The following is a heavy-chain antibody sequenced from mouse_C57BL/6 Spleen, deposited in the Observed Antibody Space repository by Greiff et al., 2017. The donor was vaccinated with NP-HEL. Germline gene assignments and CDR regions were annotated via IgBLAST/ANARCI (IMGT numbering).Heavy chain of an antibody. D-gene: IGHD4-1*01. V-gene: IGHV5-6*01. CDR1: GFTFSSYG. CDR2: ISRGGSYT. Sequence: EVQGVESGGDLVKPGGSLKLSCAASGFTFSSYGMSWVRQTPDKRLEWVATISRGGSYTYYTGNVKGRFTIPRDNAKNTLYLQMSRLKSEDTAMYYGARWGNWDFDDWGKVTTLTVSS. J-gene: IGHJ2*01. CDR3: ARWGNWDFDD.